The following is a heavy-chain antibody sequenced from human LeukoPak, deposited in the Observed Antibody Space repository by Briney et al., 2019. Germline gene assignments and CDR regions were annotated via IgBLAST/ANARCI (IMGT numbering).Heavy chain of an antibody. J-gene: IGHJ4*02. D-gene: IGHD6-6*01. CDR1: GYTFTGYY. CDR3: ARTKRTGIAARPCDY. V-gene: IGHV1-2*02. Sequence: GASVKVSCKASGYTFTGYYMHWVRQAPGQGLEWMGWINPNSGGTNYAQKFQGRVTMTRDTSISTAYMELSRLRSDDTAVYYCARTKRTGIAARPCDYWGQGTLVTVSS. CDR2: INPNSGGT.